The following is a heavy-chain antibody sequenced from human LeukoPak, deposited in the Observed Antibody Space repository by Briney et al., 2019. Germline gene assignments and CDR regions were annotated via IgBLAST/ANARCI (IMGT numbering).Heavy chain of an antibody. D-gene: IGHD6-19*01. CDR1: GGSISTYY. CDR2: IYCSGTT. Sequence: SETLSLTCTVSGGSISTYYWSWIRQPPGKGLEWIGYIYCSGTTTYNPSLKSRVTISVDTSKNQFSLKLSSVTAADTAVYYCARHSSGWSDFDYWGQGTLVTVSS. V-gene: IGHV4-59*08. CDR3: ARHSSGWSDFDY. J-gene: IGHJ4*02.